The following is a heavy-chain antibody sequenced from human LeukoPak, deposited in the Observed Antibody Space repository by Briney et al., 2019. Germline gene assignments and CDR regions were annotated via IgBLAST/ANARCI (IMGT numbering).Heavy chain of an antibody. CDR2: ISYDGSNK. CDR1: GFTFSSYG. Sequence: PGRSLRLSCAASGFTFSSYGMHWVRQAPGKGLEWVAVISYDGSNKYYADSVKGRFTISRDNSKNTLYLQMNSLRAEDTAVYYCASRLPDTAMVHWGQGTLVTVSS. D-gene: IGHD5-18*01. V-gene: IGHV3-30*19. J-gene: IGHJ4*02. CDR3: ASRLPDTAMVH.